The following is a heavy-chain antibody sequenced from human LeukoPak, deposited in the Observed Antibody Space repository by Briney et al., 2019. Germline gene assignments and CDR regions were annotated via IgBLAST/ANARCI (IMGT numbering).Heavy chain of an antibody. CDR1: GYGFTSYW. J-gene: IGHJ4*02. CDR2: IYPGDSDT. Sequence: RGESLKISCKGSGYGFTSYWIGWVRQMPGKGLEWMGIIYPGDSDTRYSPSFQGQVTISADKSISTAYLQWSSLKASDTAMYYCARLDVVVVAASPYYFDYWGQGTLVTVSS. CDR3: ARLDVVVVAASPYYFDY. V-gene: IGHV5-51*01. D-gene: IGHD2-15*01.